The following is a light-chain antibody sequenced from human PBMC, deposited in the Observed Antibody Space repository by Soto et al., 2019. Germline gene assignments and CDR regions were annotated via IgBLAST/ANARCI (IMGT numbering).Light chain of an antibody. CDR3: QQRSNWPLPWT. CDR2: NSS. J-gene: IGKJ1*01. Sequence: EIVLTQSPATLSLSPGERATLSCRASQTVGSYLAWYQQKPGQVPRLLIYNSSNRATGIPARFSGSGSGTDFTLTISSLEPEDFAVYYCQQRSNWPLPWTFGQGAKVDIK. V-gene: IGKV3-11*01. CDR1: QTVGSY.